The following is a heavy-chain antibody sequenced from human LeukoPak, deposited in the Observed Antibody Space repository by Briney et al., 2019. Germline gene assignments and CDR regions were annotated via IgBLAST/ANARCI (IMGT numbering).Heavy chain of an antibody. CDR1: GYTFSGYY. V-gene: IGHV1-2*02. Sequence: GASVKVSCKASGYTFSGYYMHWVRQAPGQGLEWMGWIDPNSGGTNFAQKFQGRVTMTRDTSISTAYMELSRLRSDDTAVYYCARAVSAYCDSWSGYSEPFDYWGQGTLVTVSS. D-gene: IGHD3-3*01. CDR3: ARAVSAYCDSWSGYSEPFDY. CDR2: IDPNSGGT. J-gene: IGHJ4*02.